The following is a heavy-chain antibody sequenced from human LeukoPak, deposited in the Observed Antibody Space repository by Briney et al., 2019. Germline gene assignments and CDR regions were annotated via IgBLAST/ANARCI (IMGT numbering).Heavy chain of an antibody. CDR2: ITSDSTTI. V-gene: IGHV3-48*04. CDR1: GFTFSSYT. Sequence: GGSLRLSCAASGFTFSSYTMNWVRQAPGKGLEWVSYITSDSTTIYYADSVKGRFTISRDNAKNTLYLQMNSLRAEDTAVYYCGSTGLVGGEWIIDYWGQGTLVTVSS. CDR3: GSTGLVGGEWIIDY. J-gene: IGHJ4*02. D-gene: IGHD3-16*01.